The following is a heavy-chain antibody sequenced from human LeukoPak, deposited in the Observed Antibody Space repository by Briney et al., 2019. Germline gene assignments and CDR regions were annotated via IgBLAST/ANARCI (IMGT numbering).Heavy chain of an antibody. CDR2: IYYSGST. V-gene: IGHV4-30-4*08. J-gene: IGHJ4*02. Sequence: SETLSLTCAVSGGSISSGDYYWSWIRQPPGKGLEWIGYIYYSGSTYYNPSLKSRVTISVDTSKNHFSLKLSSVTAADTAVYYCARTAPPAGYYDSSGYPTENWGQGTLVTVSS. CDR3: ARTAPPAGYYDSSGYPTEN. CDR1: GGSISSGDYY. D-gene: IGHD3-22*01.